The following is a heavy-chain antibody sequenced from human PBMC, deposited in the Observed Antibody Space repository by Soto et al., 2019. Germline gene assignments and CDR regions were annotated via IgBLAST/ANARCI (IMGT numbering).Heavy chain of an antibody. CDR3: ARESRDFYYYYLDV. V-gene: IGHV4-31*03. Sequence: QVQLQESGPGLVKPSQTLSLTCTVSGGSISSGGYYWSWIRQHPGKGLAWIGYIYSTGSTYSNPSLKSRVTISVDTSKNQFSLQLSSVTAADSAVYYCARESRDFYYYYLDVWGKGTTVTVSS. J-gene: IGHJ6*03. CDR1: GGSISSGGYY. CDR2: IYSTGST.